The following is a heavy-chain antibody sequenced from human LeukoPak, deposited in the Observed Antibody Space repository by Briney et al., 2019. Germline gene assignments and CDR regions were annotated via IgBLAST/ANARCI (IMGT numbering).Heavy chain of an antibody. J-gene: IGHJ5*02. CDR2: IYYSGST. V-gene: IGHV4-59*01. Sequence: SETLSLTCTVSGGSISSYYWSWIRQPPGKGLEWIGYIYYSGSTNYNPSLKSRVTISVDTSRNQFSLKLSSVTAADTAVYYRANGGYCSSTSCYPNWFDPWGQGTLVTVSS. CDR1: GGSISSYY. D-gene: IGHD2-2*01. CDR3: ANGGYCSSTSCYPNWFDP.